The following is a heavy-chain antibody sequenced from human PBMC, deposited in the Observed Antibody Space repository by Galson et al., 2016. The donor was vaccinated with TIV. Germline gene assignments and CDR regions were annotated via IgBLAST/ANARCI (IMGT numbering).Heavy chain of an antibody. CDR1: GYSFTGSW. D-gene: IGHD1-1*01. CDR2: IYPGDSDT. V-gene: IGHV5-51*01. Sequence: SCKGSGYSFTGSWIDWVRQVPGKGLEWMGVIYPGDSDTKYSPAFHGHVTISVDTSISPAFLEWSSLKASDTAIYYCARRGREETNEGGLDVWGQGTTVTVSS. J-gene: IGHJ6*02. CDR3: ARRGREETNEGGLDV.